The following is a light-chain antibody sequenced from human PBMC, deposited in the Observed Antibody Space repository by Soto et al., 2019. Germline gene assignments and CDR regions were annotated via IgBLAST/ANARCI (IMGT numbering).Light chain of an antibody. J-gene: IGLJ1*01. Sequence: SYELTQPPSVSLAPGQTARITCGGNNIGGKSLHWYQQKPGQAPVLVVYDDGDRPSGIPERFSGSNAGNTATLTISRVEAGDEADYYCQVWDNNYDHYVFGTGTKVNVL. V-gene: IGLV3-21*02. CDR2: DDG. CDR1: NIGGKS. CDR3: QVWDNNYDHYV.